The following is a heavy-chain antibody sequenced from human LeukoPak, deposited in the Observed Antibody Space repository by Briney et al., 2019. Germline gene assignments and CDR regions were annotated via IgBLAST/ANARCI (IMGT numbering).Heavy chain of an antibody. J-gene: IGHJ6*02. Sequence: GGSLRLSCAASGFTFSTYWMSWVRQAPGKGLEWVANIKQDGGEEVYVDSVRGRFTISRDNAKNSLFLQMNTLRGEDTAVYYCARDPYSSTWSYGMDVWGQGTTVTVSS. CDR3: ARDPYSSTWSYGMDV. V-gene: IGHV3-7*05. CDR1: GFTFSTYW. D-gene: IGHD6-6*01. CDR2: IKQDGGEE.